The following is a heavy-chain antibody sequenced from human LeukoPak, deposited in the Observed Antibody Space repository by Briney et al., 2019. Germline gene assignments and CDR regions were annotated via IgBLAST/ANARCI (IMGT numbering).Heavy chain of an antibody. D-gene: IGHD2-8*01. J-gene: IGHJ5*02. CDR1: GGSISSSSYY. Sequence: PSETLSLTCTVSGGSISSSSYYWGWIRQPPGKGLEWIGSIYYSGSTYYNPSLKSRVTISVDTSKNQFSLKLSSVTAADTAVYYCATSYIVLMWGGFDPWGQGTLVTVSS. CDR2: IYYSGST. CDR3: ATSYIVLMWGGFDP. V-gene: IGHV4-39*01.